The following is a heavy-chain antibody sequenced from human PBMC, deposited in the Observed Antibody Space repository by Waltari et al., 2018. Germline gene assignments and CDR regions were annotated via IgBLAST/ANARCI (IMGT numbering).Heavy chain of an antibody. J-gene: IGHJ4*02. CDR2: INPNSGDT. Sequence: QVQLVQSGAEVKKSGASVKVSCTASGSTFTDFFIHWVRPAPGQGLEWMGRINPNSGDTSYAQRFQGRVTMTGDTSITTAYMELTGLRSDDTAIYYCARSGGGTTTFGVAEWGQGSLVTVSS. V-gene: IGHV1-2*06. CDR1: GSTFTDFF. D-gene: IGHD3-3*01. CDR3: ARSGGGTTTFGVAE.